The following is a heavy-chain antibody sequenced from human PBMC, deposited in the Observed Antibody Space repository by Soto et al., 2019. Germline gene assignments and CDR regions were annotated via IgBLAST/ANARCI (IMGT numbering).Heavy chain of an antibody. CDR1: GFTFSSYA. Sequence: GGSLRLSCSASGFTFSSYAMHWVRQAPGKGLEYVSTISFNGGDTYYADSVKGRFTISRDNSKNTLYLQMNSLRAEDTAVYYCAKDGVQLWPDYWGQGTLVTVSS. J-gene: IGHJ4*02. V-gene: IGHV3-64*04. D-gene: IGHD5-18*01. CDR3: AKDGVQLWPDY. CDR2: ISFNGGDT.